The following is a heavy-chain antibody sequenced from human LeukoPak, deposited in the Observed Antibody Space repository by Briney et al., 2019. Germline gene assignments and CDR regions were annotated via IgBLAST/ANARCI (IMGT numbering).Heavy chain of an antibody. Sequence: ASVKVSCNASGYTFTSYGISWVRQAPGQGLGWMGWISANNSNTHYTQRLPRRVTMTTDTSTCTAYIELRRLRSDDTAVYYCARDFGGSDYWGQGTLVTVSS. V-gene: IGHV1-18*01. J-gene: IGHJ4*02. CDR3: ARDFGGSDY. D-gene: IGHD3-10*01. CDR1: GYTFTSYG. CDR2: ISANNSNT.